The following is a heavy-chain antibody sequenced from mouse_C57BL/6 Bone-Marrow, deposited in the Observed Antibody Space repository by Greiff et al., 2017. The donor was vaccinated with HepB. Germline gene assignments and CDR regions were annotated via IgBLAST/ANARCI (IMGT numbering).Heavy chain of an antibody. V-gene: IGHV14-4*01. CDR1: GFNIKDDY. CDR2: IDPENGDT. D-gene: IGHD1-1*01. Sequence: VQLKQSGAELVRPGASVKLSCTASGFNIKDDYMHWVKQRPEPGLEWIGWIDPENGDTEYASKFQGKATITADTSSNTAYLQLSSLTSEDTAVYYCTKSSYPYYAMDYWGQGTSVTVSS. J-gene: IGHJ4*01. CDR3: TKSSYPYYAMDY.